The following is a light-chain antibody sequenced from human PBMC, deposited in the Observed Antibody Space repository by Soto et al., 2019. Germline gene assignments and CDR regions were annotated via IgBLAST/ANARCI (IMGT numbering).Light chain of an antibody. J-gene: IGKJ5*01. CDR2: GAS. CDR3: QQYKNWPL. Sequence: SPATLSVSPGERVTLSCRTSHSVHSHVAWYQQKPGQAPRLLLYGASTRATGIPVRFSGSGFGTEFTLTISSLQSEDFAVYYCQQYKNWPLFGQGTRLEIK. CDR1: HSVHSH. V-gene: IGKV3-15*01.